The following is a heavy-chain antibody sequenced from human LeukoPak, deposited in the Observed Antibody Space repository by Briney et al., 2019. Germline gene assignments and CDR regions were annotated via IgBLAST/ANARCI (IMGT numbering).Heavy chain of an antibody. CDR3: ARDSTTFDF. CDR2: ITFSSTYI. CDR1: GFTFSTYW. V-gene: IGHV3-21*01. D-gene: IGHD1-1*01. Sequence: PGGPLRLSCAASGFTFSTYWMSWVRQGPGKGLEWVSSITFSSTYIYYADSVKGRFTISRDNAKNSLYLQMNSLRAEDTAVYYCARDSTTFDFWGQGTLVTVSS. J-gene: IGHJ4*02.